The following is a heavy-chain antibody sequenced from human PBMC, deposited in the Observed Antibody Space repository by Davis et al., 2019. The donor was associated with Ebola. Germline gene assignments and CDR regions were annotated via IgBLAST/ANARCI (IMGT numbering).Heavy chain of an antibody. CDR1: GFTFSDYY. J-gene: IGHJ4*02. Sequence: GESLKISCAASGFTFSDYYMSWIRQAPGKGLEWVSYISSSGSTIYYADSVKGRFTISRDNAKNSLYLQMNSLRSEDTAVYYCARVPSSSPYYFDYWGQGTLVTVSS. CDR2: ISSSGSTI. D-gene: IGHD6-6*01. V-gene: IGHV3-11*01. CDR3: ARVPSSSPYYFDY.